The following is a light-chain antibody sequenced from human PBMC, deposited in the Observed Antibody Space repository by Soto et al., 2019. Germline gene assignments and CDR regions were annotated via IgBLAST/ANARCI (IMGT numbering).Light chain of an antibody. J-gene: IGKJ5*01. CDR2: YAS. CDR3: QQYNNWPPIT. Sequence: EIVMTQSPATLSVSPGERATLSCRASQSVSNNLAWYQQKPGQAPRLRIYYASTRATGIPARFSGSGSGTEFTLTISSLQSEDFALYYWQQYNNWPPITFGQGTRLEIK. CDR1: QSVSNN. V-gene: IGKV3-15*01.